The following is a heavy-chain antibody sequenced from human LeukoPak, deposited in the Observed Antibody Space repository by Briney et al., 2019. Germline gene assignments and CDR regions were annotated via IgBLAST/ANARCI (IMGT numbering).Heavy chain of an antibody. CDR2: INHSGST. D-gene: IGHD3-9*01. Sequence: PSETPSLTCAVYGGSFSGYYWSWIRQPPGKGLEWIGEINHSGSTNYNPSLKSRVTISVDTSKNQFSLKLSSVTAADTAVYYCARDHVLRYFDWLPYGMDVWGQGTTVTVSS. V-gene: IGHV4-34*01. CDR1: GGSFSGYY. CDR3: ARDHVLRYFDWLPYGMDV. J-gene: IGHJ6*02.